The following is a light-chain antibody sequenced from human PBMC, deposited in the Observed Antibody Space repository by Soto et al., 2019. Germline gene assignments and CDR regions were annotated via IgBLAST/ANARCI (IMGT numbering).Light chain of an antibody. CDR1: TGAVTSGLY. Sequence: QTVVTQEPSLTVSPGGTVTLTCGSSTGAVTSGLYPYWFQQKPDQVPRTLIYHTRNKYSWTPARFSGSLLGGKAALTLSGAQPEDEADYYCLLTYTGAGGVFGGGTKLTVL. CDR3: LLTYTGAGGV. CDR2: HTR. J-gene: IGLJ2*01. V-gene: IGLV7-46*01.